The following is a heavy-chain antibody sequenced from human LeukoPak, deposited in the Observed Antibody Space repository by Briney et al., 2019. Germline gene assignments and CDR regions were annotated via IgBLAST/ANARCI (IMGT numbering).Heavy chain of an antibody. V-gene: IGHV4-30-4*08. CDR2: IYYSGST. CDR3: ARVTSSSWDPFFDY. CDR1: GGSISSGDYY. D-gene: IGHD6-13*01. Sequence: SETLSLTCTVPGGSISSGDYYWSWIRQPPGKGLEWIGYIYYSGSTYYNPSLKSRVTISVDTSKNQFSLKLSSVTAADTAVYYCARVTSSSWDPFFDYWGQGTLVTVSS. J-gene: IGHJ4*02.